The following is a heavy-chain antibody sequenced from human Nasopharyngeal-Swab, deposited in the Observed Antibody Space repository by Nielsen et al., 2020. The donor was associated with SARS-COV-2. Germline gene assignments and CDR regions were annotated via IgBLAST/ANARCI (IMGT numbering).Heavy chain of an antibody. V-gene: IGHV4-59*01. CDR2: IYYSGSI. D-gene: IGHD4-17*01. J-gene: IGHJ6*02. CDR3: ARDLLYGDFYYYYGMDV. CDR1: GGSISSYY. Sequence: ETLSLTCTVSGGSISSYYWSWIRQPPGKGLEWIGYIYYSGSINYNPSLKSRVTISVDTSKNQFSLKLSSVTAADTAVYYCARDLLYGDFYYYYGMDVWGQGTTVTVSS.